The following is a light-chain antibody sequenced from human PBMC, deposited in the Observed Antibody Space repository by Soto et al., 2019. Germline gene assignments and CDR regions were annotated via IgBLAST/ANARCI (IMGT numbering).Light chain of an antibody. J-gene: IGKJ1*01. CDR2: AAS. CDR3: QQYHSYWT. V-gene: IGKV1-9*01. Sequence: DIRLSQAPAFLSASAGDRVSIHCRASQAISSYLAWYQQKPGRAPKLLIYAASTLQSGVPSRFSGSGSGTEFTLTISSLQTDDFSTYYCQQYHSYWTFGQGTKVEIK. CDR1: QAISSY.